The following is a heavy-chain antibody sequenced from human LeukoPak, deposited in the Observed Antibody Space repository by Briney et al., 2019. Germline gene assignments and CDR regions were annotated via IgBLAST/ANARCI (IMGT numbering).Heavy chain of an antibody. CDR3: ARGDDPDPAMALDL. D-gene: IGHD5-18*01. Sequence: ASVKVSCKASGYTFTGYYLHWVRHAPGQGLQWMGWINPNSGGTKYVQKFQGRVTMTRDTSISTAYMEVSRLISDDTAVYYCARGDDPDPAMALDLWGRGTLVTVSS. CDR1: GYTFTGYY. CDR2: INPNSGGT. V-gene: IGHV1-2*02. J-gene: IGHJ2*01.